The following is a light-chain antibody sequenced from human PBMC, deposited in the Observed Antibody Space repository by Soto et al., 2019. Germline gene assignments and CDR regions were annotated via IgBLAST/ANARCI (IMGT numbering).Light chain of an antibody. J-gene: IGLJ2*01. CDR2: EVS. CDR3: SSYESSSPVV. Sequence: QSALTQPASVSGSPGQSITISCTGTSSDVGGYNYVSWYQQHPGKAPKLMIYEVSNRPSGVANRFSGSKSANTASLTISGLQADDEDDYYCSSYESSSPVVFGGGTKLTVL. V-gene: IGLV2-14*01. CDR1: SSDVGGYNY.